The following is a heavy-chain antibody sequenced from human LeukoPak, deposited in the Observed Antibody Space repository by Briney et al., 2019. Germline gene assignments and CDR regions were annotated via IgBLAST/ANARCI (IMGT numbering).Heavy chain of an antibody. CDR2: ISSSGSTI. D-gene: IGHD3-10*01. CDR1: GFTFSSYE. CDR3: AKDFGGYYGD. J-gene: IGHJ4*02. Sequence: GGSLRLSCAASGFTFSSYEMNWVRQAPGKGLEWVSYISSSGSTIYYADSVKGRFTISRDNSKNSLYLQMNSLRTEDTALYYCAKDFGGYYGDWGQGTLVTVSS. V-gene: IGHV3-48*03.